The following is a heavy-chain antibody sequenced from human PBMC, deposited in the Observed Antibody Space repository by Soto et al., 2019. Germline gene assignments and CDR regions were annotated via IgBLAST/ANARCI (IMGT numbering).Heavy chain of an antibody. Sequence: QLQLQESGPGLVKPSETLSLTCSVSGDSINSNSYYWGWIRQPPGKGLEWIGSIYYSGNTYYNPSRKTRVTISVDKSKSQFSLKLNSVTAADSAVYFCARLEGLATISYYFDYWGQGTLVTVSS. V-gene: IGHV4-39*01. CDR2: IYYSGNT. D-gene: IGHD3-9*01. CDR1: GDSINSNSYY. CDR3: ARLEGLATISYYFDY. J-gene: IGHJ4*02.